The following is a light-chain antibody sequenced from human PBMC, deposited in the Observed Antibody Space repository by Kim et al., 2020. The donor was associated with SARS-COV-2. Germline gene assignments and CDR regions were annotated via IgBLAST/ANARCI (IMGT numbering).Light chain of an antibody. V-gene: IGKV1-9*01. CDR2: AVS. J-gene: IGKJ2*01. Sequence: QLTQSPSFLSASEGDRVTLTCRASQAISSHLAWYQQKPGKAPKLLIYAVSTLQTGVSPRFTGDRPGQDFTLTINSLQPEDSATYYCLQVYSYPYTFGPGTKLEI. CDR3: LQVYSYPYT. CDR1: QAISSH.